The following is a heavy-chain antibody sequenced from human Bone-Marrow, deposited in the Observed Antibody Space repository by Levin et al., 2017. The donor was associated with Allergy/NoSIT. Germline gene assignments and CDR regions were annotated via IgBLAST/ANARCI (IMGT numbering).Heavy chain of an antibody. CDR3: AREERYYYGSGSRYFDY. CDR2: IYYSGST. V-gene: IGHV4-30-4*01. J-gene: IGHJ4*02. D-gene: IGHD3-10*01. Sequence: SETLSLTCTVSGGSISSGDYYWSWIRQPPGKGLEWIGYIYYSGSTYYNPSLKSRVTISVDTSKNQFSLKLSSVTAADTAVYYCAREERYYYGSGSRYFDYWGQGTLVTVSS. CDR1: GGSISSGDYY.